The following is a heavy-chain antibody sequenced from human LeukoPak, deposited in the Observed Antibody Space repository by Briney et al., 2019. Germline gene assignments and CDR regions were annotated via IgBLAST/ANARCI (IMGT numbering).Heavy chain of an antibody. CDR3: ARGGPAGEWFGELSYFDY. CDR1: GYTFTSYY. V-gene: IGHV1-2*02. CDR2: INPSSGGT. J-gene: IGHJ4*02. Sequence: ASVKVSCKASGYTFTSYYMHWVRQAPGQGLEWMGWINPSSGGTNYAQKFQGRVTMTRDTSISTAYMELSRLRSDDTAVYYCARGGPAGEWFGELSYFDYWGQGTLVTVSS. D-gene: IGHD3-10*01.